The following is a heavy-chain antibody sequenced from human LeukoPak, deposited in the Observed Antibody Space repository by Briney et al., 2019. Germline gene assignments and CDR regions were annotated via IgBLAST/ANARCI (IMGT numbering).Heavy chain of an antibody. CDR2: IIPMYGAA. V-gene: IGHV1-69*06. Sequence: SVKVSCKASGGTFSSYSISWVRQAPGQGLEWMGGIIPMYGAADYAQKFQGRVTITADKSTGTAYMELSSLRPDDAAVYYCAREHLDCSGGGCYGDFDYWGQGTLVTVSS. CDR1: GGTFSSYS. J-gene: IGHJ4*02. D-gene: IGHD2-15*01. CDR3: AREHLDCSGGGCYGDFDY.